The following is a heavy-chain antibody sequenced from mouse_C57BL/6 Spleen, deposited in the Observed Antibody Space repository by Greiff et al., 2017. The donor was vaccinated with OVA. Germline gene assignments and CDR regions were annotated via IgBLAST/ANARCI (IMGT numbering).Heavy chain of an antibody. V-gene: IGHV1-63*01. CDR3: ARSGYYGSSSYFDY. CDR1: GYTFTNYW. D-gene: IGHD1-1*01. CDR2: IYPGGGYT. Sequence: QVQLQQSGAELVRPGTSVKMSCKASGYTFTNYWIGWAKQRPGHGLEWIGDIYPGGGYTNYNEKFKGKATLTADKSSSTAYMQFSSLTSEDSAIYYGARSGYYGSSSYFDYWGQGTTLTVSS. J-gene: IGHJ2*01.